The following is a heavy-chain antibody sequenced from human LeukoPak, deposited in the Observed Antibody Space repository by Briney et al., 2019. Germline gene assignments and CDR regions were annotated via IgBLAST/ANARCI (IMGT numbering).Heavy chain of an antibody. CDR1: GFTFSSYG. V-gene: IGHV3-30*18. CDR2: ISYDGSNK. D-gene: IGHD3-3*01. Sequence: LPGGSLRLSCAASGFTFSSYGMHWVRQAPGKGLEWVSGISYDGSNKYYADSVKGRFTISRDNSKNTLYLQMNSLRAEDTAVYYCAKDNSRSYYDFWSCYYYLYYFDYWGQGTLVTVSS. CDR3: AKDNSRSYYDFWSCYYYLYYFDY. J-gene: IGHJ4*02.